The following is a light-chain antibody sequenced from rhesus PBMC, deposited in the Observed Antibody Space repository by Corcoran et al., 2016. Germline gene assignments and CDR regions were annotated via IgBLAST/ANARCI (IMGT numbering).Light chain of an antibody. J-gene: IGKJ3*01. CDR2: KAS. CDR1: QSISSW. Sequence: DIQMTQSPSSLSASVGDKVTITCQASQSISSWFAWYQQKQGKAPKPLIYKASSLESGVPSRFSGSGSGTDFTLTSSSLQPEDFATYYCQQYNSAPFTFGPGTKLDIK. CDR3: QQYNSAPFT. V-gene: IGKV1-16*01.